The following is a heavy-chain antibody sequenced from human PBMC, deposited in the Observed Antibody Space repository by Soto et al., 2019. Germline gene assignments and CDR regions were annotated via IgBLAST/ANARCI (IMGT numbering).Heavy chain of an antibody. J-gene: IGHJ6*02. V-gene: IGHV3-7*03. D-gene: IGHD1-26*01. Sequence: PGGSLRLSCAASGFTFSSYLMSWVRQAPGKGLEWVANIKQDGSEKYYVDSVKGRFTISRDNAKNSLYLQMNSLRAEDTAVYYCAREGDYYGMDVWGQGTTVTV. CDR2: IKQDGSEK. CDR1: GFTFSSYL. CDR3: AREGDYYGMDV.